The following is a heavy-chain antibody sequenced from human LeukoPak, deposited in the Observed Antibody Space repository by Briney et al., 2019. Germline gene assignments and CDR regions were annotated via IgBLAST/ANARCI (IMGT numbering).Heavy chain of an antibody. CDR1: GFTFSNYA. CDR3: ARPSMVYYYYGMDV. V-gene: IGHV3-30-3*01. D-gene: IGHD2/OR15-2a*01. J-gene: IGHJ6*02. CDR2: ISYDGSNK. Sequence: GRSLRVSCAASGFTFSNYAMHWVRQAPGKGLEWVAVISYDGSNKYYADSVKGRFTISRDNSKNTLYLQMNSLRAEDTAVYYCARPSMVYYYYGMDVWGQGTTVTVSS.